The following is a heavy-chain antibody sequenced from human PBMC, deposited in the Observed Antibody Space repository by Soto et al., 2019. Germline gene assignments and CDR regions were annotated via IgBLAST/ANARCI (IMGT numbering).Heavy chain of an antibody. CDR2: IYYSGST. J-gene: IGHJ5*02. CDR1: GGSVSSGSYY. D-gene: IGHD3-9*01. CDR3: ARGYYDSLTGYPNWFDP. V-gene: IGHV4-61*01. Sequence: QVQLQESGPGLVKPSETLSLTCTVSGGSVSSGSYYWSWIRQPPGKGLEWIGYIYYSGSTNYNPSLKSRVTISVDTSKNQFSLKLSSVTAADTAVYYCARGYYDSLTGYPNWFDPWGQGTLVTVSS.